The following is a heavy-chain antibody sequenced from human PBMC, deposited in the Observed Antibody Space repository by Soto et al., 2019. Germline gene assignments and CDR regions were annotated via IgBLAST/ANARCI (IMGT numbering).Heavy chain of an antibody. J-gene: IGHJ3*02. CDR2: ISGSGGST. Sequence: GGSLRLSCAASGFTFSSYAMSWVRQAPGKGLEWVSAISGSGGSTYYADSVKGRFTISRDNSKNTRYLQMNSLRAEDTAVYYCARRLTLTDAFDIWGQGTMVTVSS. CDR1: GFTFSSYA. D-gene: IGHD3-22*01. V-gene: IGHV3-23*01. CDR3: ARRLTLTDAFDI.